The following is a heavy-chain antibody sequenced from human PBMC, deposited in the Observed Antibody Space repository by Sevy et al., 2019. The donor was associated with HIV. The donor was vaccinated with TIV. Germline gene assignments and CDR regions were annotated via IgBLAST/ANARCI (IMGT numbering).Heavy chain of an antibody. CDR2: ITSGGAT. V-gene: IGHV3-23*01. J-gene: IGHJ4*02. CDR3: AGEDTPMITDLDY. D-gene: IGHD3-16*01. CDR1: GLTFTTNA. Sequence: GGSRRLSCAASGLTFTTNAMSWVRQAPGKGLEWVAGITSGGATYYANSVKGRFTVSRDNSKNTLYLQLNSLRADDTAVFYCAGEDTPMITDLDYWGQRTLVTVSS.